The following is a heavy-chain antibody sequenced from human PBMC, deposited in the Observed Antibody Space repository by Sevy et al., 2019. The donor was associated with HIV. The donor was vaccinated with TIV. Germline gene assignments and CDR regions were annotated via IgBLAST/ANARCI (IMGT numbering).Heavy chain of an antibody. Sequence: SETLSLTCAVYGGSFSGYYWSWIRQPPGKGLEWIGEINHSGSTNYNPSLRSRVTISVDTSKNQFSLKLSSVTAADTAVYYCARLYCSGGSCYLGWFDPWGQGTLVTVSS. CDR2: INHSGST. CDR1: GGSFSGYY. V-gene: IGHV4-34*01. CDR3: ARLYCSGGSCYLGWFDP. D-gene: IGHD2-15*01. J-gene: IGHJ5*02.